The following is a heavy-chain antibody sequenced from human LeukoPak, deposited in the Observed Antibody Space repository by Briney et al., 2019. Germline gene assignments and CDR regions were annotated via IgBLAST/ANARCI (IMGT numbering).Heavy chain of an antibody. J-gene: IGHJ5*02. V-gene: IGHV3-23*01. Sequence: GGSLRLSCAAPGFTFSAYAMSWVRQAPGKGLEWVSGSTGSGGTSYYADSVKGRFTISRDNSKNMLYLQMNSLRAEDTAVYFCAKVSYSGSYSRVGWFDPWGQGILVTVSS. CDR1: GFTFSAYA. D-gene: IGHD1-26*01. CDR2: STGSGGTS. CDR3: AKVSYSGSYSRVGWFDP.